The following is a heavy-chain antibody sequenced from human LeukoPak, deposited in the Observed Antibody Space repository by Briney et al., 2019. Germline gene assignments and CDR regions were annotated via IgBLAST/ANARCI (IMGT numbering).Heavy chain of an antibody. CDR2: VYYSGST. Sequence: PSETLSLTCTVSGGSISSSSYYWGWIRQPPGKGLEWIGSVYYSGSTYYNPSLKSRVTISVDTSKNQFSLKLSSVTAADTAVYYCARRSCSSTSCFHTFDIWGQGTMVTVSS. J-gene: IGHJ3*02. CDR3: ARRSCSSTSCFHTFDI. D-gene: IGHD2-2*01. V-gene: IGHV4-39*01. CDR1: GGSISSSSYY.